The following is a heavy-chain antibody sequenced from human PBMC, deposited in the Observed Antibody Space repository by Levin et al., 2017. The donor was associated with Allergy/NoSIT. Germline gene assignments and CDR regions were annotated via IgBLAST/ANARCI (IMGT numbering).Heavy chain of an antibody. D-gene: IGHD5-24*01. CDR2: TYYRSKWNN. Sequence: SETLSLTCAISGDSVSSNSGVWNWIRQSPSRGLEWLGRTYYRSKWNNHYAVSVESRITIKPDTSKNEFSLQLNSVTPDDTAVYYCARDGIESWFDPWGQGILVTVSS. J-gene: IGHJ5*02. V-gene: IGHV6-1*01. CDR1: GDSVSSNSGV. CDR3: ARDGIESWFDP.